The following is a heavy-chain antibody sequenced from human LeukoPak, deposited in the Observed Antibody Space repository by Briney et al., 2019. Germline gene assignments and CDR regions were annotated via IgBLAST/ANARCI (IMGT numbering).Heavy chain of an antibody. Sequence: GGSLRLSCVASGFTFGKYWMSWVRQAPGKGLEWVANIKLDGSEKNYVDSVKGRFTISRDNAENSLYLQMNSLRAEDTAVYYCARGMTVAANWFDSWGQGTLVTVSS. V-gene: IGHV3-7*01. D-gene: IGHD6-19*01. CDR1: GFTFGKYW. CDR2: IKLDGSEK. J-gene: IGHJ5*01. CDR3: ARGMTVAANWFDS.